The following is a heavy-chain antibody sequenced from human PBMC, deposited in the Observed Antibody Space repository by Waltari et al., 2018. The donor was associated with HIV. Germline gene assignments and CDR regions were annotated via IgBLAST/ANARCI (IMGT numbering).Heavy chain of an antibody. CDR1: GFTFSNYA. V-gene: IGHV3-30*04. J-gene: IGHJ4*02. CDR2: ISYDGSNK. D-gene: IGHD6-13*01. Sequence: QVQLVESGGGVVQPGRSLRLSCAASGFTFSNYAMHWVRQAPGKGRDGVALISYDGSNKYYADSVKGRLTISRDNSKNTLYLQMDSLRAEDTAVYYCARDQTYSYYVDSWGQGTLVTVSS. CDR3: ARDQTYSYYVDS.